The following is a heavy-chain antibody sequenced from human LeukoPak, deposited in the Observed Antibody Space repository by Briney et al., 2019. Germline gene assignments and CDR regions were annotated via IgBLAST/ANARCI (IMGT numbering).Heavy chain of an antibody. CDR1: GYTFSSYG. CDR3: ARGGWVHYDILTGYYDY. CDR2: ISSYNGNT. J-gene: IGHJ4*02. Sequence: ASVKVSCKTSGYTFSSYGITRVRQAPGQGLEWMGWISSYNGNTKYAQKLQGRVTMTTDTSTSTAYMELRSLRSDDTAVYYCARGGWVHYDILTGYYDYWGQATLVTVSS. V-gene: IGHV1-18*04. D-gene: IGHD3-9*01.